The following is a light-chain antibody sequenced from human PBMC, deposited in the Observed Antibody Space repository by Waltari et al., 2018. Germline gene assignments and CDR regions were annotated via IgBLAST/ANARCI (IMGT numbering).Light chain of an antibody. CDR1: SSAGGGFKY. J-gene: IGLJ2*01. CDR3: SAFSSSTTGI. Sequence: QSALTQPDSVSGSPGHSITISCTATSSAGGGFKYVSWYQQYPGKAPKVIIYDVSSRPSGVSNRFSGSKSGNSASLTISGLQAEDEADYYCSAFSSSTTGIFGGGTRVTVL. V-gene: IGLV2-14*01. CDR2: DVS.